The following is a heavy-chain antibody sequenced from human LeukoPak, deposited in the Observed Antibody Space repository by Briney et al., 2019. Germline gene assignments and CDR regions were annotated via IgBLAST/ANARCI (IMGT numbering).Heavy chain of an antibody. J-gene: IGHJ4*02. V-gene: IGHV1-8*01. D-gene: IGHD2/OR15-2a*01. CDR1: GYTFTTYD. CDR2: MNPNSGDT. CDR3: ARGLEEYSTTTYPLLKY. Sequence: ASVKVSCKASGYTFTTYDISWVRQATGQGLEWMGWMNPNSGDTGYARKFQGRVTLTRNPSISTAYMELSSLRSDDTAVYYCARGLEEYSTTTYPLLKYWGQGTLVTVAS.